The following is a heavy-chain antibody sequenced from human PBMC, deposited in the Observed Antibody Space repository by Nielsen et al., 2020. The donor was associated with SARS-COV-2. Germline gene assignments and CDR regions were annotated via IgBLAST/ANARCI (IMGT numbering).Heavy chain of an antibody. J-gene: IGHJ5*02. CDR1: GFTFSSYS. D-gene: IGHD2/OR15-2a*01. Sequence: GGSLRLSCAASGFTFSSYSMNWVRQAPGKGLEWVSSISSSSSYIYYADSVKGRFTISRDNAKNSLYLQMNSLRAEDTAVYYCARVLGRTPWFDPWGQGTLVTVSS. CDR3: ARVLGRTPWFDP. V-gene: IGHV3-21*01. CDR2: ISSSSSYI.